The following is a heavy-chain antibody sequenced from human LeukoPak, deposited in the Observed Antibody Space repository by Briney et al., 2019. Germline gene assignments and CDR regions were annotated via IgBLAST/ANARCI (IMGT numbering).Heavy chain of an antibody. J-gene: IGHJ4*02. V-gene: IGHV3-23*01. D-gene: IGHD6-19*01. Sequence: PGGSLRLSCAASGITVRSNYMNWVRQAPGKGLEWVSSISGSGRRTYYADSVKGRFTISRDNSKNTLFLQMNSRRAEDTAVYHCAKDALSGWYGYSDYWGQGTLVTVSS. CDR1: GITVRSNY. CDR2: ISGSGRRT. CDR3: AKDALSGWYGYSDY.